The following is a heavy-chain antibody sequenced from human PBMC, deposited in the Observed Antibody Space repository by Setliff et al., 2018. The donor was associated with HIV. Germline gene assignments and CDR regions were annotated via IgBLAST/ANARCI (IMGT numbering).Heavy chain of an antibody. Sequence: SETLSLTCTVSGGSISSGGNYWSWIRQHPGKGLEWIGYISYSGGTYYKPSLKSRVTISVDTSKNQLSLKLSSVTAADTAVYYCARVPSIETILFDSWGQGTLVTVSS. CDR3: ARVPSIETILFDS. D-gene: IGHD2-2*02. V-gene: IGHV4-31*02. CDR2: ISYSGGT. CDR1: GGSISSGGNY. J-gene: IGHJ4*02.